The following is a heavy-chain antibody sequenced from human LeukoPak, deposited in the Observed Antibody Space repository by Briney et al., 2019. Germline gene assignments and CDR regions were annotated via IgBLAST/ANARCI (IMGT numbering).Heavy chain of an antibody. V-gene: IGHV4-59*08. J-gene: IGHJ4*02. D-gene: IGHD4-17*01. CDR2: IYYSGST. CDR1: GGSISSYY. Sequence: SETLSLTCTVSGGSISSYYWSWIRQPPGKGLEWIGYIYYSGSTIYNPSLRSRVTISLDTSKSQFSLKLNSVTAADTAVYYCARMGNPATVTADYWGQGTLVTVSS. CDR3: ARMGNPATVTADY.